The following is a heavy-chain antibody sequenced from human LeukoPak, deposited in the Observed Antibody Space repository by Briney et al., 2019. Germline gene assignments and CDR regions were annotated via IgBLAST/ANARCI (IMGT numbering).Heavy chain of an antibody. CDR1: GFTFDSYG. J-gene: IGHJ4*02. CDR3: ARLFRDVTTFDY. V-gene: IGHV3-20*04. Sequence: GGSLRLSCAASGFTFDSYGMSWVRQAPGKGLEWVSGINWNGDDTTYADSVKGRFTISRDNAENSLYLQMNSLRAEDTAVYYCARLFRDVTTFDYWGQGTLVTVSS. CDR2: INWNGDDT. D-gene: IGHD1-1*01.